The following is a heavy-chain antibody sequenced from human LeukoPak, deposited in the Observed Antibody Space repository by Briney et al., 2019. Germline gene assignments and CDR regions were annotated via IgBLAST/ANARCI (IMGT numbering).Heavy chain of an antibody. D-gene: IGHD3-16*01. V-gene: IGHV1-2*02. CDR1: GYSFSDYH. CDR3: ARGEYSNGYPYRLDF. Sequence: ASVKVSCKASGYSFSDYHINWVRQASGQGPEWMGWINPNNGDTDYAKAFQGRVTMTRDTSISTAYMELNRLRSDDTAMYYCARGEYSNGYPYRLDFWGQGTLLTVSS. J-gene: IGHJ4*02. CDR2: INPNNGDT.